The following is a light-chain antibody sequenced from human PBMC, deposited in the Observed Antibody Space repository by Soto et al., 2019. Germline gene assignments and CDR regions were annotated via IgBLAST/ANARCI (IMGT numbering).Light chain of an antibody. CDR3: ETWGSNTRV. J-gene: IGLJ3*02. CDR2: LEGSGSY. V-gene: IGLV4-60*02. Sequence: QPVLTQSSSASASLGSSVKLTCTLSSGHSSYIIAWHQQQPGEAPRYLMKLEGSGSYNKGSGVPDRFSGSSSGADRYLTISNLQFEDEADYYCETWGSNTRVFGGGTKLTVL. CDR1: SGHSSYI.